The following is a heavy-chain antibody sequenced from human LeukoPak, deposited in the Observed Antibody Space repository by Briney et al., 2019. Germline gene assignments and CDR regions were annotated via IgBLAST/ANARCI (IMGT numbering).Heavy chain of an antibody. CDR1: GFTFSSYW. V-gene: IGHV3-7*03. J-gene: IGHJ4*02. CDR2: IKQDGSEK. Sequence: GGSLRLSCAASGFTFSSYWMSWVRQAPGKGLEWVANIKQDGSEKYYVDSVKGRFTISRDNSKNTLYLQMNSLRAGDTAVYYCAKDMIVVVNVGGNDYWGQGTLVTVSS. CDR3: AKDMIVVVNVGGNDY. D-gene: IGHD3-22*01.